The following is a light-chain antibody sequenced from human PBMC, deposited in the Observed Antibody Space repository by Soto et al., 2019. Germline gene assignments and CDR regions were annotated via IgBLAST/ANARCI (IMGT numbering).Light chain of an antibody. CDR2: GAS. CDR3: RQYDSSPLT. V-gene: IGKV3-20*01. CDR1: QSVSSSY. Sequence: EIVLTQSPGTLSLSLGERATLSCRASQSVSSSYLAWYRQRPGQAPRRLIYGASSMATGITDRISGSGSGTDYTLTISRLEHEDFAVYYCRQYDSSPLTFGGGTKVEIK. J-gene: IGKJ4*01.